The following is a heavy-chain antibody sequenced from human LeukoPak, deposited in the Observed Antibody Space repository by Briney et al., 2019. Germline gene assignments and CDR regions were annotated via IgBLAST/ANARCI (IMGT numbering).Heavy chain of an antibody. Sequence: PGGSLRLSCAASGFTFRSYWMSWVRQAPGKGLEWVANINQDGSVKFYVDSVKGRFTISRDNAKSSSYLQMNSLRAEDTAVYYCATSRDSSGVDWGQGNLVTVSS. CDR2: INQDGSVK. V-gene: IGHV3-7*01. CDR3: ATSRDSSGVD. CDR1: GFTFRSYW. J-gene: IGHJ4*02. D-gene: IGHD3-22*01.